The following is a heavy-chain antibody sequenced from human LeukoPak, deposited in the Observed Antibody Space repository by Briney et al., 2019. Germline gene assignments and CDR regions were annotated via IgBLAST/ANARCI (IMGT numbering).Heavy chain of an antibody. D-gene: IGHD1-26*01. Sequence: PSETLSLTCTVWVGFINSCYWSCIRQPRGKAREGIGYIYYSGSTNLNPSLKSRGTISVDTFKNQFSLKLSSVTAADTAVYYCASGRTEDKSDYWGQGTLVTVSS. CDR1: VGFINSCY. CDR2: IYYSGST. CDR3: ASGRTEDKSDY. V-gene: IGHV4-59*01. J-gene: IGHJ4*02.